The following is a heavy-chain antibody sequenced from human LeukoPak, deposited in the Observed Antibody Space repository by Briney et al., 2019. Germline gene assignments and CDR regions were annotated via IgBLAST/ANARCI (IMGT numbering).Heavy chain of an antibody. J-gene: IGHJ4*02. CDR3: ARESGYKGLGFDY. CDR1: GW. D-gene: IGHD5-12*01. V-gene: IGHV3-74*01. CDR2: INDLGTAT. Sequence: GGSLRLSCAGSGWMHWVRQAPGKGLVWVSGINDLGTATFYADSVKGRFTISRDNAKNTVSLQMNSLSAEDTAVYYCARESGYKGLGFDYWGEGTLATFSS.